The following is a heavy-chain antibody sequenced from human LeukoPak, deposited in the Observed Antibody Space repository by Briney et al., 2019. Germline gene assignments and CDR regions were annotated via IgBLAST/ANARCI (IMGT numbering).Heavy chain of an antibody. V-gene: IGHV1-18*01. CDR1: GYTFTSYG. CDR3: AREGSSSWYGTVAFDY. Sequence: ASVKVSCKASGYTFTSYGISWVRQAPGQGLEWMGWISAYNGNTNYAQKLQGRVTMTTDTSTSTAYMGLRSLRSDDTAVYYCAREGSSSWYGTVAFDYWGQGTLVTVSS. CDR2: ISAYNGNT. J-gene: IGHJ4*02. D-gene: IGHD6-13*01.